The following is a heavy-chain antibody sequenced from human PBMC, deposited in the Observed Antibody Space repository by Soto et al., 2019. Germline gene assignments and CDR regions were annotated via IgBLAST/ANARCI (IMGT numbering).Heavy chain of an antibody. CDR3: ARDRVTIPLWWFDP. Sequence: EASVKVSCKASGYTFTSYGISWVRQAPGQGLEWMGWISAYNGNTNYAQKLQGRVTMTTDTSTSTAYMELRSLRSDDTAVYYCARDRVTIPLWWFDPWGQGTLVTVSS. J-gene: IGHJ5*02. D-gene: IGHD2-21*02. V-gene: IGHV1-18*04. CDR2: ISAYNGNT. CDR1: GYTFTSYG.